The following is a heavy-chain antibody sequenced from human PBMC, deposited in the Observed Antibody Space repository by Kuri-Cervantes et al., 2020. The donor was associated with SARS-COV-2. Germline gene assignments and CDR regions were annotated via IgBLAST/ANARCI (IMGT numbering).Heavy chain of an antibody. J-gene: IGHJ6*02. CDR3: AREDLGYCSSTSCYSKDSYYGMDV. D-gene: IGHD2-2*02. CDR2: ISAYNGYT. V-gene: IGHV1-18*01. Sequence: ASVKVSCKSSVYTFTNYAISWVRQAPGQGLEWMGWISAYNGYTNYAQKFQGRVTMTTDTSTNTAYMELRSLRSDDTAVYYCAREDLGYCSSTSCYSKDSYYGMDVWGQGTTVTVSS. CDR1: VYTFTNYA.